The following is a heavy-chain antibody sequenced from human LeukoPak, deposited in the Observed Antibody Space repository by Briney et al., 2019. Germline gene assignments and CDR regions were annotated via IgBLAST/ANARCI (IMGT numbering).Heavy chain of an antibody. CDR1: GGSISSGPYY. J-gene: IGHJ5*02. CDR2: IYTSGST. Sequence: TLSLTCTVPGGSISSGPYYWSWIRQPAGKGLEWIGRIYTSGSTNYNPSLKTRVTISVHTSKNQFSLKLSSVTAADTALYYGARERTTLVRGVIPKSRVDTWGQGTLVTVSS. V-gene: IGHV4-61*02. D-gene: IGHD3-10*01. CDR3: ARERTTLVRGVIPKSRVDT.